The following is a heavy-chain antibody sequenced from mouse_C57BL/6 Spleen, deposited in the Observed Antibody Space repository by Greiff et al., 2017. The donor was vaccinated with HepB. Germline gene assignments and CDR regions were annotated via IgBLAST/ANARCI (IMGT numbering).Heavy chain of an antibody. CDR3: ARGSYDGYFDV. V-gene: IGHV1-59*01. Sequence: QVQLQQSGAELVRPGTSVKLSCKASGYTFTSYWMHWVKQRPGQGLEWIGVIAPSDSYTNYNQKFKGKATLTVDTSSSTAYMQLSSLTSEDSAVYYCARGSYDGYFDVWGTGTTVTVSS. CDR1: GYTFTSYW. D-gene: IGHD2-12*01. CDR2: IAPSDSYT. J-gene: IGHJ1*03.